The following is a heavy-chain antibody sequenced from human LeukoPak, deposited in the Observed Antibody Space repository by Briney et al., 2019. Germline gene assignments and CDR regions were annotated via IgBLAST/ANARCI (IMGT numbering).Heavy chain of an antibody. V-gene: IGHV4-34*01. D-gene: IGHD1-26*01. CDR3: ARYIVSYPHDAFDI. CDR2: INQSGST. Sequence: SETLSLTCAVYGGSLSGFYWSWIRQSPGKGLEWIGEINQSGSTNYNPSLKSRVTISVDTSKKQFSLKLSSVTAADTAFYYCARYIVSYPHDAFDIWGQGTMVTVSS. CDR1: GGSLSGFY. J-gene: IGHJ3*02.